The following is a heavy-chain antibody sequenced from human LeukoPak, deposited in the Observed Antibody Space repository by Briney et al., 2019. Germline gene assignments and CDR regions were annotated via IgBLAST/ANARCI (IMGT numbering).Heavy chain of an antibody. CDR1: GFTFSSYW. CDR2: IKQDGSEK. J-gene: IGHJ6*03. V-gene: IGHV3-7*01. Sequence: GSLRLSCAASGFTFSSYWMSWVRQAPGKGLEWVANIKQDGSEKYYVDSVKGRFTISRDNAKNSLYLQMNSLRAEDTAVYYCARDLRYSSGWSTLYYYYYMDVWGKGTTVTVSS. D-gene: IGHD6-19*01. CDR3: ARDLRYSSGWSTLYYYYYMDV.